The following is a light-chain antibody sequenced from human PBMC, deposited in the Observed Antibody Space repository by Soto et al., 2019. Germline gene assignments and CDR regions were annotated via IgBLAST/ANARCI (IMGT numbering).Light chain of an antibody. CDR3: QQYNKWPLT. CDR1: QSVSSN. V-gene: IGKV3-15*01. CDR2: GAS. J-gene: IGKJ3*01. Sequence: EILMTHSQATRFLSPGEGATLSCRASQSVSSNLAWYQQKPGQAPRLLIYGASTRATGIPARFSGSGSGTEFTLTISSLQSEDFAVYYCQQYNKWPLTFGHGTKVDIK.